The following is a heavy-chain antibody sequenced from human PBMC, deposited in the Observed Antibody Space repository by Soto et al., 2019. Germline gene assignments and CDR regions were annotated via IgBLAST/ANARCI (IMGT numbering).Heavy chain of an antibody. J-gene: IGHJ3*02. CDR1: GGFVSSGSYY. D-gene: IGHD1-1*01. CDR3: ARVERGTATTVVDAFDI. V-gene: IGHV4-61*01. Sequence: PSATLSLTCAVYGGFVSSGSYYWSWIRQPTRKGLEWIGEMSHSGGTHFNPSLKSRVTISVDTSKNQFSLKMSSVTAADTALYYCARVERGTATTVVDAFDIWGPGTMVTVSS. CDR2: MSHSGGT.